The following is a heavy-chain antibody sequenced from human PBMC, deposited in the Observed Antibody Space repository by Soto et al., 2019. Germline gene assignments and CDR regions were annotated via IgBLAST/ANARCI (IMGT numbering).Heavy chain of an antibody. J-gene: IGHJ3*02. Sequence: GASVKVSCKVSGYTLTELSMHWVRQAPGKGLEWMGGFDPEDGETIYAQKFQGRVTMTEDTSTDTAYMELSSLRSEDTAVYYCATGYGSGSQNSLDAFDIWGQGTMVTGSS. CDR1: GYTLTELS. D-gene: IGHD3-10*01. CDR2: FDPEDGET. V-gene: IGHV1-24*01. CDR3: ATGYGSGSQNSLDAFDI.